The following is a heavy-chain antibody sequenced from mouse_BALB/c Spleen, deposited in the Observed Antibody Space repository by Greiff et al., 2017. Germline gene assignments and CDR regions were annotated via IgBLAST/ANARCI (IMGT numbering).Heavy chain of an antibody. CDR2: ISYSGST. Sequence: EVQLQQSGPGLVKPSQSLSLTCTVTGYSITSDYAWNWIRQFPGNKLEWMGYISYSGSTSYNPSLKSRISITRDTSKNQFFLQLNSVTTEDTATYYCARREWLLHAMDYWGQGTSVTVSS. V-gene: IGHV3-2*02. CDR1: GYSITSDYA. J-gene: IGHJ4*01. CDR3: ARREWLLHAMDY. D-gene: IGHD2-3*01.